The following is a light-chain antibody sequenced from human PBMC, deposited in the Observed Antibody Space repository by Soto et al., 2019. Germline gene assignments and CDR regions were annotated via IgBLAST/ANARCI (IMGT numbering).Light chain of an antibody. CDR2: GAS. CDR3: QQYGSSPRT. J-gene: IGKJ1*01. V-gene: IGKV3-20*01. CDR1: QSVSSSY. Sequence: EIVLTQSPGTVSLSPGERATLSCRASQSVSSSYLAWYQQKPGQAPRLLIYGASSRATGIPDRFSGSGSGTDFTLTISRLGPEDFAVYYCQQYGSSPRTFGQGTKVDIK.